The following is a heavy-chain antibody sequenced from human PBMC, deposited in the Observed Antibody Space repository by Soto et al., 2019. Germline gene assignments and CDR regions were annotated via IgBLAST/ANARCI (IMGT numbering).Heavy chain of an antibody. CDR2: ISSSSSYI. D-gene: IGHD4-17*01. CDR1: GFTFSSYS. Sequence: EVQLVESGGGLVKPGGSLRLSCAASGFTFSSYSMNWVRQAPGKGLEWVSSISSSSSYIYYADSVKGRFTISRDNAKNSLYLQMNSLRAEDTAVYYCAHGDEPHIYYYYGMDVWGQGTTVTVSS. V-gene: IGHV3-21*01. CDR3: AHGDEPHIYYYYGMDV. J-gene: IGHJ6*02.